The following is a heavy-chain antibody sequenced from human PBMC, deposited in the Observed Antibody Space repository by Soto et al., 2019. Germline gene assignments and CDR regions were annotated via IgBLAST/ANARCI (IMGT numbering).Heavy chain of an antibody. CDR3: ARWSYLDY. V-gene: IGHV3-23*01. J-gene: IGHJ4*02. CDR1: GFSFGSYA. Sequence: QLWECGGGLVQPGGSLRLSCAASGFSFGSYALSWVRQAPGKGLEWVSTISGSDGKTFYADSVKGRFSISRDTSQSTLYLQMNSLRADDTAMYYCARWSYLDYWGQGTRVTVSS. CDR2: ISGSDGKT. D-gene: IGHD3-3*01.